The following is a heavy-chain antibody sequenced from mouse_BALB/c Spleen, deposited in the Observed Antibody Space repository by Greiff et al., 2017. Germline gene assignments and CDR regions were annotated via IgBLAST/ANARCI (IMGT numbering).Heavy chain of an antibody. D-gene: IGHD2-1*01. J-gene: IGHJ2*01. CDR2: IDTSDSYT. CDR1: GYTFTDYW. CDR3: ASEGAYGNYPDY. Sequence: VQLQQPGAELVMPGASVKMSCKASGYTFTDYWMHWVKQRPGQGLEWIGAIDTSDSYTSYNQKFKGKATLTVDESSSTAYMQLSSLTSEDSAVYYCASEGAYGNYPDYWGQGTTLTVSS. V-gene: IGHV1-69*01.